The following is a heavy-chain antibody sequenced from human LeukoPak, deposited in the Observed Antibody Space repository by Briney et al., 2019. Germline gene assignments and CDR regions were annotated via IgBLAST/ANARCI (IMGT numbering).Heavy chain of an antibody. Sequence: GGALRLSGAASGFTFSSYAMNWVRRASGKGLEWVSAIWGSGDSRYYAAAVSGRFTTYGVNSKNTLYLQMNSLTAEDTAVYYCAKEVVGDRTYYDFWSGTPEAGGMDVWCQGTTVTGSS. CDR1: GFTFSSYA. D-gene: IGHD3-3*01. CDR2: IWGSGDSR. CDR3: AKEVVGDRTYYDFWSGTPEAGGMDV. J-gene: IGHJ6*02. V-gene: IGHV3-23*01.